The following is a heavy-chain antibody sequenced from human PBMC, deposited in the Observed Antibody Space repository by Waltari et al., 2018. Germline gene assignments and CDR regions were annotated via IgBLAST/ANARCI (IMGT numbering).Heavy chain of an antibody. V-gene: IGHV4-59*11. CDR3: AGDDYIWGSYRPRFDY. Sequence: QVQLQESGPGLVKPSETLSLTCTVSGCSISSHYWSWIRQPPGKGLEWIGYIYYSGSTNYNPSLKSRVTISVDTSKNQFSLKLSSVTAADTAVYYCAGDDYIWGSYRPRFDYWGQGTLVTVSS. J-gene: IGHJ4*02. CDR1: GCSISSHY. D-gene: IGHD3-16*02. CDR2: IYYSGST.